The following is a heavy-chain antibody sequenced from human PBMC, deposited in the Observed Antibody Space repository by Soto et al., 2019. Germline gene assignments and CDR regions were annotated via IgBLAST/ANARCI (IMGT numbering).Heavy chain of an antibody. CDR1: GFVFSSYW. V-gene: IGHV3-74*01. D-gene: IGHD2-2*01. J-gene: IGHJ2*01. CDR2: ITNDGSST. CDR3: ARGMPGSRYFDL. Sequence: EVQLVESGGGLVQPGGSLRLSCAGSGFVFSSYWMHWVRQVPGKGLVWVSRITNDGSSTTYADSVNGRFTISRDNATNTLYLRGHRIGAEYTAVYYCARGMPGSRYFDLWGRGTLVTVSS.